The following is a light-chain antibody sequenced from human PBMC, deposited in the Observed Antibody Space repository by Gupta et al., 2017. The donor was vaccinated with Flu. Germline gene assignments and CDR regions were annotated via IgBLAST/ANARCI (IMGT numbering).Light chain of an antibody. Sequence: DIQMTQSPSSLSASVGDRVTITCQASQDISNYLNWYQQKPGKAPKLLIYDASKWETGVPSRFSGSGSGTDFTFTSSSRQPEDFATYYWQQDYTLITFGRGTKVDIK. CDR2: DAS. CDR3: QQDYTLIT. CDR1: QDISNY. J-gene: IGKJ4*01. V-gene: IGKV1-33*01.